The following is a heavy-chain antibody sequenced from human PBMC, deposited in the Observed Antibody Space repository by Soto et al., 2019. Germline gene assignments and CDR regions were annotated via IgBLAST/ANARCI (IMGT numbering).Heavy chain of an antibody. CDR1: GGSISSYY. J-gene: IGHJ4*02. V-gene: IGHV4-59*01. CDR3: ARTIDYVWGSYRPRYYFDY. CDR2: IYYSGST. D-gene: IGHD3-16*02. Sequence: SETLSLTCTVSGGSISSYYWSWIRQPPGKGLEWIGYIYYSGSTNYNPSIKSRVTISVDTSKNQFSLKLSSVTAADTAVYYCARTIDYVWGSYRPRYYFDYWGQGTLVTVSS.